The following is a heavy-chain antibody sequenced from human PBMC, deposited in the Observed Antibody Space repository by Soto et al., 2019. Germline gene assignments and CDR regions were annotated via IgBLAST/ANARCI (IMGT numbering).Heavy chain of an antibody. Sequence: ASVKVSCKASGYTFTGYYMHWVRQAPGQGLEWMGWINPNSGGTNYAQKFQGWVTMTRDTSISTAYMELSRLRSDDTAVYYCARDGRGVAAAGTDAFDIWGQGTMVTVSS. D-gene: IGHD6-13*01. V-gene: IGHV1-2*04. CDR2: INPNSGGT. J-gene: IGHJ3*02. CDR1: GYTFTGYY. CDR3: ARDGRGVAAAGTDAFDI.